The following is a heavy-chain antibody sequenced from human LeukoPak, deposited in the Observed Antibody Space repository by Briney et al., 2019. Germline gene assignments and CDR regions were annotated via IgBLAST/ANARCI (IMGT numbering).Heavy chain of an antibody. D-gene: IGHD6-19*01. CDR1: GGTFSSYA. CDR3: ARGIAVSPYYYYYYMDV. J-gene: IGHJ6*03. Sequence: GASVKVSCKASGGTFSSYAISWVRQAPGQGLEWMGGIIPIFGTANYAQKFQGRVTITTDESTSTAYMELSSLRSEDTAVYYCARGIAVSPYYYYYYMDVWGKGTTVTVSS. V-gene: IGHV1-69*05. CDR2: IIPIFGTA.